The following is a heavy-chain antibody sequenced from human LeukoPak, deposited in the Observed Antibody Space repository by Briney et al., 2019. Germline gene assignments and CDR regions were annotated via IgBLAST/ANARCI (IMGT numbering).Heavy chain of an antibody. CDR2: IYYSGST. Sequence: PSQTLSLTCTVSGGSISSGDYYWTWIRQPPGKGLEWIGYIYYSGSTYFNPSLKSRVTISVDTSKNQFSLKLSSVTAADTAVYYCARSEGYSYYYGMDVWDKGTTVTVSS. D-gene: IGHD5-18*01. V-gene: IGHV4-30-4*01. CDR1: GGSISSGDYY. J-gene: IGHJ6*04. CDR3: ARSEGYSYYYGMDV.